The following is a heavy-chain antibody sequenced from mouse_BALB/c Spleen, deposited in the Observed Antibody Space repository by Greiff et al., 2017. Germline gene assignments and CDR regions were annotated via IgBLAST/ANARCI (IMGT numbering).Heavy chain of an antibody. Sequence: VQRVESGPGLVAPSQSLSITCTVSGFSLSRYSVHWVRQPPGKGLEWLGMIWGGGSTDYNSALKSRLSISKDNSKSQVFLKMNSLQTDDTAMYYCARPEHYYGSSSFAYWGQGTLVTVSA. J-gene: IGHJ3*01. CDR1: GFSLSRYS. D-gene: IGHD1-1*01. V-gene: IGHV2-6-4*01. CDR3: ARPEHYYGSSSFAY. CDR2: IWGGGST.